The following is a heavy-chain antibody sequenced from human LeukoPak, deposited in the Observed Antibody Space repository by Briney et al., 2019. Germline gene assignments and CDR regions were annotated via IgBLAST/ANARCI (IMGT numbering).Heavy chain of an antibody. V-gene: IGHV4-31*03. CDR2: IYYSGST. CDR3: ARYAEFHYFDY. D-gene: IGHD3-10*01. J-gene: IGHJ4*02. CDR1: GGSISSGGYY. Sequence: SETLSLTCTVSGGSISSGGYYWSWIRQHPWKGLEWIGYIYYSGSTYYNPSLKSRVTISVDTSKNQFSLKLSSVTAADTAVYYCARYAEFHYFDYWGQGTLVTVSS.